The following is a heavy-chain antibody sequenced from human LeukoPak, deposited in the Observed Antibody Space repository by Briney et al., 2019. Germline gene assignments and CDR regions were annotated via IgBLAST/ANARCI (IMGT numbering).Heavy chain of an antibody. J-gene: IGHJ6*02. V-gene: IGHV1-2*06. CDR1: GYTFTGYY. CDR2: INPNSGGT. D-gene: IGHD2-2*01. Sequence: GSVKVSCKASGYTFTGYYMHWVRQAPGQGLEWMGRINPNSGGTNYAQKFQGRVTMTRDTSISTAYMELSRLRSDDTAVYYCARVVVPAAIYYYYGMDVWGQGTTVTVSS. CDR3: ARVVVPAAIYYYYGMDV.